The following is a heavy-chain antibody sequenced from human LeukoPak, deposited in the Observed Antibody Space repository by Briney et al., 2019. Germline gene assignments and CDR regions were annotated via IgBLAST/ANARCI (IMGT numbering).Heavy chain of an antibody. V-gene: IGHV3-23*01. Sequence: GGSLRLSCAASGFTFSSYAMSWVRQAPGKGLDWVSAISGSGGSTYYADSVKGRFTISRDNSKNTLYLQINTLRAEDTAVYYCARTSSIVDPLDYWGQGTLVTVSS. CDR1: GFTFSSYA. CDR3: ARTSSIVDPLDY. CDR2: ISGSGGST. J-gene: IGHJ4*02. D-gene: IGHD1-26*01.